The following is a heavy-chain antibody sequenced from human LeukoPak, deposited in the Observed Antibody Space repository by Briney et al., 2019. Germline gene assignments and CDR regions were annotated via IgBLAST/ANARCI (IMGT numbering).Heavy chain of an antibody. D-gene: IGHD6-19*01. J-gene: IGHJ4*02. CDR1: GGSISSDY. CDR3: ARSEYSSGWYKIDY. CDR2: IYTSGST. Sequence: SETLSLTCNVSGGSISSDYWRWIRQPAGKGLEWIGRIYTSGSTNYNPSLKSRVTMSVDTSKNQFSLKLSSVTAADTAVYHCARSEYSSGWYKIDYWGQGTLVTVSS. V-gene: IGHV4-4*07.